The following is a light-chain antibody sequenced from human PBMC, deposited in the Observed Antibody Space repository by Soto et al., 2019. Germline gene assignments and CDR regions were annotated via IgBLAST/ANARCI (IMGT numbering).Light chain of an antibody. CDR3: QQYSSSLWT. J-gene: IGKJ1*01. CDR1: QSVINTF. Sequence: EIVITQSPVTLSLSPGERATLSCRASQSVINTFLAWYQQKPGLAPRLLMFDASSRANGIPDRFRGSGSGTGFTLTISSLEPEDFAVYYCQQYSSSLWTFGQGGMVDIK. CDR2: DAS. V-gene: IGKV3D-20*01.